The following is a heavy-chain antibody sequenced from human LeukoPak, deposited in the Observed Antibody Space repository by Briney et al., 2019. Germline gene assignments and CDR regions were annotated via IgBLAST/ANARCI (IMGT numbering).Heavy chain of an antibody. CDR2: IYYSGST. D-gene: IGHD3-3*01. CDR3: ASTFGVVTYFDY. J-gene: IGHJ4*02. V-gene: IGHV4-30-4*01. Sequence: SETLSLTCTVSGGSINSGDYYWSWIRQPPGKGLEWIGYIYYSGSTYYNPSLKSRVTISVDTSKNQFSLKLSSVTAADTAVYYCASTFGVVTYFDYWGQGTLVTVSS. CDR1: GGSINSGDYY.